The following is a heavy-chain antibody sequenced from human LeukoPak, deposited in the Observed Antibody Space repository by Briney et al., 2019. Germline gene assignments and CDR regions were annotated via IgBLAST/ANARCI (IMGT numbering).Heavy chain of an antibody. CDR3: ARENSSSWAADAFDI. CDR1: GFTVSNNY. D-gene: IGHD6-13*01. Sequence: GGSLRLSCAASGFTVSNNYMSWVRQAPGKGLEWVSVIYSGGSTYYADSVKGRFTISRDNSKNTLYLQMNSLRAEDTAVYYCARENSSSWAADAFDIWGQGTMVTVSS. CDR2: IYSGGST. V-gene: IGHV3-53*01. J-gene: IGHJ3*02.